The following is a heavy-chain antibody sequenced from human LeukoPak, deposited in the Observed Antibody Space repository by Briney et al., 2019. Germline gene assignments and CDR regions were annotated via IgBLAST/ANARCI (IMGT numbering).Heavy chain of an antibody. CDR3: AKGGDFWSGPQFDY. D-gene: IGHD3-3*01. CDR2: TSGTGGDT. CDR1: GFTFNKFA. V-gene: IGHV3-23*01. Sequence: PGGSLRLSCGASGFTFNKFAMSWVRQAPGKGLEWVSSTSGTGGDTYYADSVKGRFTMSRDNSKSTLYLQMNSLRGEDSAVYYCAKGGDFWSGPQFDYWGQGTLVTVSS. J-gene: IGHJ4*02.